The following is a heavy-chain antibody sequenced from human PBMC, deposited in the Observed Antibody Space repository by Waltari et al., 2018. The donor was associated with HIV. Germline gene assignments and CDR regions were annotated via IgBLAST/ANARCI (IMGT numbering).Heavy chain of an antibody. CDR1: TFTFTSSW. J-gene: IGHJ5*02. D-gene: IGHD3-10*01. CDR2: INSDGSST. V-gene: IGHV3-74*01. Sequence: QMVASGGGLVQPGGSLSLPCAASTFTFTSSWMHWVRQAPGKGLVCVSRINSDGSSTSYADSVKGRFTISRDNAKNMLYLQMNSLKVEDTAVYYCARAYYDSGSNWFDPWGQGTLVTVSS. CDR3: ARAYYDSGSNWFDP.